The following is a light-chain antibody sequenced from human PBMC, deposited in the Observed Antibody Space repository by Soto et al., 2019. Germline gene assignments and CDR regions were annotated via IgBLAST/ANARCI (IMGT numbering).Light chain of an antibody. V-gene: IGLV2-14*01. Sequence: QSVLTQPASVSGSPGQSITISCTGTSSDVGGYNYVSWYQQHPGKAPKLMIYEVSNRPSGVSNRFSGSKSGNTASLTISGLQAEDEADYYCSSYTSSSTDLLGTGTKATVL. CDR2: EVS. CDR3: SSYTSSSTDL. CDR1: SSDVGGYNY. J-gene: IGLJ1*01.